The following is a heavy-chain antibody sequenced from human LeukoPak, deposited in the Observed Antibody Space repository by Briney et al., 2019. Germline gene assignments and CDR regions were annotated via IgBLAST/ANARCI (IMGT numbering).Heavy chain of an antibody. D-gene: IGHD2-2*01. V-gene: IGHV3-15*01. CDR2: IRRKTDGGTA. CDR1: GFPFSKAW. Sequence: GGAPKLSCETSGFPFSKAWMNWGRPAPGEGLEWGGRIRRKTDGGTADYAAPVMGRFTISRDDSNNTLYLQMNSLKTEDTAVYYCISGFCSSASCYAWGRGTLVIVSS. CDR3: ISGFCSSASCYA. J-gene: IGHJ4*02.